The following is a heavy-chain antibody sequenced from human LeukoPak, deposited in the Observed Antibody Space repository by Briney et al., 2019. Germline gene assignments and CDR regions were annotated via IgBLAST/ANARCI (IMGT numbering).Heavy chain of an antibody. V-gene: IGHV3-30*03. CDR3: ATGESTYGDYGGGY. CDR2: ISYDGSNK. D-gene: IGHD4-17*01. Sequence: GGSLRLSCAASGFTFSSYAMHWVRQAPGKGLQWVAVISYDGSNKYYAGSVKGRFTISRDNSKNTLYLQMNSLRGEDTAMYYCATGESTYGDYGGGYWGQGTLATVSS. J-gene: IGHJ4*02. CDR1: GFTFSSYA.